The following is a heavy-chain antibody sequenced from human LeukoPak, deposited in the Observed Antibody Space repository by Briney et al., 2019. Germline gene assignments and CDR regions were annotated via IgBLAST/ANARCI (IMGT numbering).Heavy chain of an antibody. CDR2: IYYSGST. D-gene: IGHD1-1*01. CDR3: ARQSWNDNYYYYMDV. V-gene: IGHV4-39*07. J-gene: IGHJ6*03. Sequence: SETLSLTCTVSGGSISSSSYYWGWLRQPPGKGLEWIGSIYYSGSTYYNPSLKSRVTMSVDTSKNQFSLKLSSVTAADTAVYYCARQSWNDNYYYYMDVWGKGTTVTISS. CDR1: GGSISSSSYY.